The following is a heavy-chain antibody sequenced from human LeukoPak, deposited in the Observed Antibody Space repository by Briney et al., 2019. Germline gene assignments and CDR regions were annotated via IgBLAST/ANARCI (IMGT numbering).Heavy chain of an antibody. Sequence: GGSLRLSCAASGFTFSGSAMHWVRQASGKGLEWVGLIRSTSNSYATAYAASVKGRFTISRDDSKNTAYLQMNSLKTEDAAVYYCAGGSGWYSPDYWGQGALVTVSS. V-gene: IGHV3-73*01. CDR3: AGGSGWYSPDY. CDR2: IRSTSNSYAT. J-gene: IGHJ4*02. CDR1: GFTFSGSA. D-gene: IGHD6-19*01.